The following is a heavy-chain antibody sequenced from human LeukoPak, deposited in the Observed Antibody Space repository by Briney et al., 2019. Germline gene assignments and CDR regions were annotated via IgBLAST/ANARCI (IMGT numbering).Heavy chain of an antibody. J-gene: IGHJ5*02. CDR1: GGSISSSSFY. CDR2: IYYSGST. D-gene: IGHD6-13*01. V-gene: IGHV4-39*01. CDR3: ARAYHSSWYLNWFDP. Sequence: PSETLSLTCTVSGGSISSSSFYWGWIRQPPGRGLEWIGSIYYSGSTSYNPSLKSRVTISVDTSKNQFSLKLSSVTAADTAVYYCARAYHSSWYLNWFDPWGQGTLVTVSS.